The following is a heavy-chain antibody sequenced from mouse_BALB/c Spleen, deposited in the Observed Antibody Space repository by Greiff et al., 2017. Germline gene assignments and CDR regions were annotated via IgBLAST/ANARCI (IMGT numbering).Heavy chain of an antibody. V-gene: IGHV1-69*02. D-gene: IGHD2-14*01. CDR1: GYTFTSYW. CDR2: IYPSDSYT. Sequence: QVQLQQSGAELVRPGASVKLSCKASGYTFTSYWINWVKQRPGQGLEWIGNIYPSDSYTNYNQKFKDKATLTVDKSSSTAYMQLSSPTSEDSAVYYCTREERRYEAMDYWGQGTSVTVSS. J-gene: IGHJ4*01. CDR3: TREERRYEAMDY.